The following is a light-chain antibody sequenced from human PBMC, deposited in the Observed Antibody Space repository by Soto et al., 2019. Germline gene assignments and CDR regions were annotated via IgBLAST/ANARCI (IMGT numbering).Light chain of an antibody. CDR3: QSYDSSLSGDV. CDR2: DHN. V-gene: IGLV1-40*01. CDR1: ISNMGASYE. J-gene: IGLJ1*01. Sequence: QSVLTQPPSVSGTPGQRVTISCTGSISNMGASYERRWDQQLPTTAPKLLIYDHNNRPSGVPDRFSGSKSGTSASLAITGLQAEDEADYYCQSYDSSLSGDVFGTGTKVTVL.